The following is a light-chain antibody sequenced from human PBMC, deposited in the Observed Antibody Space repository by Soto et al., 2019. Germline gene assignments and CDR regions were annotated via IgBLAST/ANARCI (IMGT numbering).Light chain of an antibody. CDR3: QQYDDLPIT. Sequence: DIQMTQSPFTLSASVGGRVTITCRASQSIKSWLAWYQQKPGKAPKLLIYEASNLETGVPSRFSGSGSGTHFTFTISSLQPEDIATYYCQQYDDLPITFGQGTRLEN. V-gene: IGKV1-33*01. CDR1: QSIKSW. CDR2: EAS. J-gene: IGKJ5*01.